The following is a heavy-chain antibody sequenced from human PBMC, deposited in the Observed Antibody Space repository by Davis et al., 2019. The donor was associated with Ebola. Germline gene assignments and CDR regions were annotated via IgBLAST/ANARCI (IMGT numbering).Heavy chain of an antibody. CDR3: ARGPSVATAHYFDY. CDR2: IIPIFGTT. D-gene: IGHD2-21*02. Sequence: SVKVSCKASGGTFSSYTISWVRQAPGQGLEWMGGIIPIFGTTNYAQKFRGRVMITADKSTRIAYMELSSLGSEDTAVYYCARGPSVATAHYFDYWGQGTLVTVSS. CDR1: GGTFSSYT. V-gene: IGHV1-69*06. J-gene: IGHJ4*02.